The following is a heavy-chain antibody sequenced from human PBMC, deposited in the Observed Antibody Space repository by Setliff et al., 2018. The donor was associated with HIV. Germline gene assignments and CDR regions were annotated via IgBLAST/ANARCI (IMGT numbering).Heavy chain of an antibody. J-gene: IGHJ4*02. D-gene: IGHD1-1*01. CDR1: GYTFTDYF. V-gene: IGHV1-2*02. Sequence: GASVKVSCKASGYTFTDYFIHWVRQAPGQGLEWMGWISPHNGDTTIPQRFQGRVTMTTDTSINTAYMEFSSLRSDDTAVYYCARQLSNSLESWGQGTLVTVSS. CDR2: ISPHNGDT. CDR3: ARQLSNSLES.